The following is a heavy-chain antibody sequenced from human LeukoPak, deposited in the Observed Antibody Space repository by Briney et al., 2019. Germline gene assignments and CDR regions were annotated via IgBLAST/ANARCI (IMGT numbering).Heavy chain of an antibody. D-gene: IGHD3-22*01. CDR2: IGSSGSPT. CDR1: GFAFSSYN. J-gene: IGHJ6*02. Sequence: GVLRLPCAASGFAFSSYNMNWVRQAPGKGLEWISYIGSSGSPTHYADSVRGRFTISRDNAKNSLYLQMNSLRDDDTASYYCARRPYSDTSGRLSDVWGQGTTVTVSS. V-gene: IGHV3-48*02. CDR3: ARRPYSDTSGRLSDV.